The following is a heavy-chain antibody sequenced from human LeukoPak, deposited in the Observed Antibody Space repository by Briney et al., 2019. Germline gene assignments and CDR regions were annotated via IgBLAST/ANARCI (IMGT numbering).Heavy chain of an antibody. CDR2: IYSAGST. D-gene: IGHD2-21*01. V-gene: IGHV3-53*01. J-gene: IGHJ2*01. Sequence: GGSLRLSCAASGFTFSSYSMNWVRQAPGKGLEWVSVIYSAGSTYYADSVKGRFTISRDSSKNTLYLQMNTLRAEDTAVYYCARLWGDYWYFDLWGRGTLVTVSS. CDR1: GFTFSSYS. CDR3: ARLWGDYWYFDL.